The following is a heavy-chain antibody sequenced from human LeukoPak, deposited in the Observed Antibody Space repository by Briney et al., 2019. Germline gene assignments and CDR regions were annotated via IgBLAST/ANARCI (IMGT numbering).Heavy chain of an antibody. CDR1: GFTFSSYE. D-gene: IGHD5-18*01. J-gene: IGHJ5*02. CDR3: ARGYSYPDL. CDR2: ISSSGSTI. V-gene: IGHV3-48*03. Sequence: QPGGSLRLSCAASGFTFSSYEMNWVRQAPGKGLEWVSYISSSGSTIYYADSVKGRFTISRDNAKNSLYLQMNSLRAEDTAVYYCARGYSYPDLWGQGTLVTVSS.